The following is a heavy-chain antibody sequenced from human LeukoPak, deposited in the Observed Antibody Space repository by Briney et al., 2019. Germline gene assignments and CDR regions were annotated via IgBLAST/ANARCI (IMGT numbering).Heavy chain of an antibody. CDR1: GYTFTSYA. CDR2: INAGNGNT. J-gene: IGHJ6*04. Sequence: GASVKVSYKASGYTFTSYAMHWVRQAPGQRLEWMGWINAGNGNTKYSQKFQGRVTITRDTSASTAYMELSSLRSEDTAVYYCARGCSGGSCYPRYYYYYDMDVWGKGTTVTVSS. V-gene: IGHV1-3*01. CDR3: ARGCSGGSCYPRYYYYYDMDV. D-gene: IGHD2-15*01.